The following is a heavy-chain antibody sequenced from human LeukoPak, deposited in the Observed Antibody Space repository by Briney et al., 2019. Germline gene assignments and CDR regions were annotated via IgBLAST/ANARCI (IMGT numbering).Heavy chain of an antibody. D-gene: IGHD6-13*01. CDR3: ARDERVGSSFQGFEP. CDR1: GCSISSYY. V-gene: IGHV4-59*01. J-gene: IGHJ5*02. Sequence: SETLSLTCTVSGCSISSYYWSWIRQPPGKGLEWNGYIYYSGSTNYNPSLKSRVTISVDTSKNQFSLKLSSVTAADTAVYYCARDERVGSSFQGFEPWGQGTLVTVSS. CDR2: IYYSGST.